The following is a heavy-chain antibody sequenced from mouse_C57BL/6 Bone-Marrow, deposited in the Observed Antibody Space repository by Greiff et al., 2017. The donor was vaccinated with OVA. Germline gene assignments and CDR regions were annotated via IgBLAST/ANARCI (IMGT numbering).Heavy chain of an antibody. J-gene: IGHJ1*03. D-gene: IGHD1-1*01. CDR1: GYTFTSYW. CDR3: TRYYSGSTYRYFDV. CDR2: IYPGNSDT. Sequence: VQLQQSGTVLARPGASVKMSCKTSGYTFTSYWMHWVKQRPGQGLEWIGAIYPGNSDTSYNQKFKGKAKLTAVTSASTAYMELSILTNDDSAVYYCTRYYSGSTYRYFDVWGTGTTVTVSS. V-gene: IGHV1-5*01.